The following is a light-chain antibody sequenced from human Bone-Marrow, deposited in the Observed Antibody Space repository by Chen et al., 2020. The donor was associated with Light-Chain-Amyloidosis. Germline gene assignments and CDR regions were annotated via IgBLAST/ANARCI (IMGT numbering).Light chain of an antibody. CDR2: EVT. J-gene: IGLJ1*01. CDR1: SSDVGGDNH. V-gene: IGLV2-14*01. Sequence: QSALTQPASVSGSPGQSITISCTGTSSDVGGDNHVSWYQQHPDKAPKLLIYEVTNRPSWVRDRFSGYKSDNTASLTISGLQTEDEADYFCSSYTSTNTLVFGSGTRVTVL. CDR3: SSYTSTNTLV.